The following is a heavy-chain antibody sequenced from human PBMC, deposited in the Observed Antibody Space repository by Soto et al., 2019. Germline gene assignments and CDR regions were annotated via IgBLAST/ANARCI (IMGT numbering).Heavy chain of an antibody. CDR1: GGSISSSSYY. CDR2: IYYSGST. J-gene: IGHJ5*02. D-gene: IGHD3-10*01. V-gene: IGHV4-39*01. Sequence: PSETLSLTCTVPGGSISSSSYYWGWIRQPPGKGLEWIGSIYYSGSTYYNPSLKSRVTISVDTSKNQFSLKLSSVTAADTAVYYWARHRWYYYGSGSSSWFDPWGQG. CDR3: ARHRWYYYGSGSSSWFDP.